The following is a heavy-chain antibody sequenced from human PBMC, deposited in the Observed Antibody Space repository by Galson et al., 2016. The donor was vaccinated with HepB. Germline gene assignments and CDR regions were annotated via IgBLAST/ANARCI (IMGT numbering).Heavy chain of an antibody. CDR2: IGGSGGST. Sequence: SLRLSCAASGFTFSSYAMTWVRQAPGKGLGWVSAIGGSGGSTYYADSVKGRFTISRDNSKNTLCLQMKSLRAEDTAIYYCARERTKLEFDPWGQGTLVTVSS. V-gene: IGHV3-23*01. CDR3: ARERTKLEFDP. J-gene: IGHJ5*02. CDR1: GFTFSSYA. D-gene: IGHD1-1*01.